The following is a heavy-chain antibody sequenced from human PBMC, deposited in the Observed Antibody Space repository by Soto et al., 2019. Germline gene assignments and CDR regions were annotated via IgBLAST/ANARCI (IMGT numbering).Heavy chain of an antibody. J-gene: IGHJ4*02. CDR2: ISGSGGST. CDR3: ARDGSIAAAGRD. Sequence: GASLRLSCGASGFTFSSYAMNWVRQAPGKGLEWVSGISGSGGSTYYEISVKGRFTISRDNSKNTLYLQMNSLRAEDMAVYYCARDGSIAAAGRDWGQGT. D-gene: IGHD6-13*01. CDR1: GFTFSSYA. V-gene: IGHV3-23*01.